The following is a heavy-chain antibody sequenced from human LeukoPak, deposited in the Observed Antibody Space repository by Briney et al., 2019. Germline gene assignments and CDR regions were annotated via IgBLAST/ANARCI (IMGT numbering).Heavy chain of an antibody. D-gene: IGHD3-10*02. V-gene: IGHV4-34*01. CDR3: ARDNVRGVIFSTDY. CDR2: INHSGST. J-gene: IGHJ4*02. Sequence: SETLSLTCAVCGGSFSGYCWSWSRQPPGKGLEWIGEINHSGSTNYNPSLKSRVTISVDTSKNQFSLKLSPVTAADTAVYYCARDNVRGVIFSTDYWGQGALVTVSS. CDR1: GGSFSGYC.